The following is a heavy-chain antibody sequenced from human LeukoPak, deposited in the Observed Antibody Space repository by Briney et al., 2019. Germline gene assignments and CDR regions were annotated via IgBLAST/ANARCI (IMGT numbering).Heavy chain of an antibody. V-gene: IGHV1-8*01. CDR1: GYTFTSYD. J-gene: IGHJ6*02. CDR3: ARGDRNYYYYGMDV. D-gene: IGHD5/OR15-5a*01. CDR2: MNPNSGNT. Sequence: GASVKVSCKASGYTFTSYDINWVRQATGQGLEWMGWMNPNSGNTGYAQKFQGRVTMTRNTSISTAYMELSSLRSEDTAVYYCARGDRNYYYYGMDVWGQGTTVTVSS.